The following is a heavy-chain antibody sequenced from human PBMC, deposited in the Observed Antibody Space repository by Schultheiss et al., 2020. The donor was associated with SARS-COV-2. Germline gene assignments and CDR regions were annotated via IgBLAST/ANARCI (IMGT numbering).Heavy chain of an antibody. CDR2: IYYSGST. J-gene: IGHJ5*02. V-gene: IGHV4-61*08. D-gene: IGHD2-2*01. CDR3: AAREGRYCSSTSCYWFDP. Sequence: SETLSLTCSVSGGSISSGGYYWSWIRQPPGKGLEWIGYIYYSGSTNYNPSLKSRVTISVDTSKNQFSLKLSSVTAADTAVYYCAAREGRYCSSTSCYWFDPWGQGTLVTVSS. CDR1: GGSISSGGYY.